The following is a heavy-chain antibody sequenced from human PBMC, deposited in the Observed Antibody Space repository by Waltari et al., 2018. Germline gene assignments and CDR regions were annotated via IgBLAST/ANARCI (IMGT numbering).Heavy chain of an antibody. V-gene: IGHV4-38-2*01. CDR1: GFSITSGYY. D-gene: IGHD4-17*01. J-gene: IGHJ4*02. Sequence: QVQLQESGPGLVKPSETLSLTCAVSGFSITSGYYWHWIRQPPGKGLEWVGTIYYRGTTYYTPSLQSRVSISVDTSKNEFSLTLTAVTAADTAVYYCATATTAHFDFWGQGSLVTVSS. CDR2: IYYRGTT. CDR3: ATATTAHFDF.